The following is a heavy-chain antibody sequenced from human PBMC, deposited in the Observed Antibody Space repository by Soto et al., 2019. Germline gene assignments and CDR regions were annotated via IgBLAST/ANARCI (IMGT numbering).Heavy chain of an antibody. D-gene: IGHD2-15*01. CDR3: ATKSCRGGSCYSWRFDN. V-gene: IGHV1-69*01. Sequence: QVQLVQSGAEVREPGSSVKVSCKASGDSFSNFAISWVRQAPGQGLEWMGGITPVFGRPNYAQNFKGRVSITADESTGTAVMGLTSLRSEDTAVYYCATKSCRGGSCYSWRFDNWGQGTLITVSS. J-gene: IGHJ5*02. CDR2: ITPVFGRP. CDR1: GDSFSNFA.